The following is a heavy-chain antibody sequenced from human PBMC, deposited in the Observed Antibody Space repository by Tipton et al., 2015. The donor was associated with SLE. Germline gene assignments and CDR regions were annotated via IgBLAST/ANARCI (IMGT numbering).Heavy chain of an antibody. V-gene: IGHV3-33*06. CDR1: GFTFSSYG. J-gene: IGHJ4*02. CDR2: IWYDGSNK. Sequence: SLRLSCAASGFTFSSYGMHWVRQAPGKGLEWVAVIWYDGSNKYYADSVKGRFTISRDNSKNTLYLQMNSLRAEDTAVYYCAKDRGTRGYSGYDYWGQGTLVTVSS. D-gene: IGHD5-12*01. CDR3: AKDRGTRGYSGYDY.